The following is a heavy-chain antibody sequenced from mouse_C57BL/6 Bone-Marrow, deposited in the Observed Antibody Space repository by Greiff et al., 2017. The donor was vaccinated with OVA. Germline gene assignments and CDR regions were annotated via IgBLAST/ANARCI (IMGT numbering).Heavy chain of an antibody. CDR3: ALTMVKEIFDY. J-gene: IGHJ2*01. V-gene: IGHV3-6*01. D-gene: IGHD2-1*01. Sequence: EVKLVESGPGLVKPSQSLSLTCSVTGYSITSGYYWYWIRQFPGNKLEWMGYISYDGSNNYNPSLKNRISITRDTSKNQFFLKLNSVTTEDTATYYCALTMVKEIFDYWGQGTTLTVSS. CDR2: ISYDGSN. CDR1: GYSITSGYY.